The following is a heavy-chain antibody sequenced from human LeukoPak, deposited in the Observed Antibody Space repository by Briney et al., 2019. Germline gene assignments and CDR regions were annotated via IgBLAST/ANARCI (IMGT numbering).Heavy chain of an antibody. CDR2: IYYSGTT. J-gene: IGHJ4*02. CDR1: GGSISSYY. V-gene: IGHV4-59*01. CDR3: ARGVYIAAAQYGY. Sequence: PSETLSLTCTVSGGSISSYYWSWIRQPPGKGLEWIGYIYYSGTTNYNPSLKSRVAISVDTSKNQFSLKLSSVTAADTAVYYCARGVYIAAAQYGYWGQGTLVTASS. D-gene: IGHD6-13*01.